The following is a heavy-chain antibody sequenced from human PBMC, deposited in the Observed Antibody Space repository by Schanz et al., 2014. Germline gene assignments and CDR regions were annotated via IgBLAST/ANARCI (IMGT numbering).Heavy chain of an antibody. CDR2: FIPILDVG. J-gene: IGHJ4*02. CDR1: GGTFSSYT. V-gene: IGHV1-69*02. CDR3: ARSNYYDNSDYYNSFDY. D-gene: IGHD3-22*01. Sequence: QVQLVQSEAEVKKPGSSVKVSCKASGGTFSSYTISWVRQARGQGLEWVGRFIPILDVGNYAQQFQGRVTFTADKSTSTAYMDLSSLRPEDTAVYYCARSNYYDNSDYYNSFDYWGQGTLVTVSS.